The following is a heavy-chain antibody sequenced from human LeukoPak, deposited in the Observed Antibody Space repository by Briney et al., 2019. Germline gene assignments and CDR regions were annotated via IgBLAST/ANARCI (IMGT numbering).Heavy chain of an antibody. D-gene: IGHD3-16*01. V-gene: IGHV3-64*01. Sequence: PRGSLRLSCAASGFTFNSYAMHWVRQAPGKGLEYVSTISTNGGRTYYANSVEGRFTISRDNSKNTVYLQMGSLRAEDMAVYYCARERRGDDAFDIWGQGTMVTVSS. CDR1: GFTFNSYA. CDR3: ARERRGDDAFDI. CDR2: ISTNGGRT. J-gene: IGHJ3*02.